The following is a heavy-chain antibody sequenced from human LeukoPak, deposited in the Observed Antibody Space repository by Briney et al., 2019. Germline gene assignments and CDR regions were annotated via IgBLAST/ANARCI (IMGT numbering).Heavy chain of an antibody. CDR2: IIPIFSTA. CDR3: ARAPLPGYSSSWYGSVY. CDR1: GGTFSSYA. D-gene: IGHD6-13*01. V-gene: IGHV1-69*05. Sequence: SVKVSCKASGGTFSSYAISWVRQAPGQGLEWMGRIIPIFSTANYAQKFQGRVTITTDESTSTAYMELSSLRSEDTAVYYCARAPLPGYSSSWYGSVYWGQGTLVTVSS. J-gene: IGHJ4*02.